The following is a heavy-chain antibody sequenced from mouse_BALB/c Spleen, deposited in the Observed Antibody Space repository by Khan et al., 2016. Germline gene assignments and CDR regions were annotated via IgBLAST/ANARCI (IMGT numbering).Heavy chain of an antibody. CDR2: IWGDGGT. V-gene: IGHV2-6-7*01. CDR1: GFSFTGYG. J-gene: IGHJ4*01. CDR3: ARGCVDY. Sequence: QVQLKESGPGLVAPSQSLSITCTVSGFSFTGYGVNWVRQPPGKGLEWLGMIWGDGGTDYNSALKSRLSISKENSKSQVFLKVNSPQADDTARYYCARGCVDYWGQGTSVTVSS.